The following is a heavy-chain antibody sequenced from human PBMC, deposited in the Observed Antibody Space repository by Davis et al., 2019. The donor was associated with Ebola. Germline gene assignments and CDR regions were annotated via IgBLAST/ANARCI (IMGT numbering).Heavy chain of an antibody. Sequence: SVKVSCKASGYTFTSYGISWVRQAPGQGLEWMGGIIPILGIANYAQKFQGRVTITADKSTSTAYMELSSLRSEDTAVYYCARDRGYGSGWYNYYYGMDVWGQGTTVTVSS. V-gene: IGHV1-69*10. CDR2: IIPILGIA. CDR3: ARDRGYGSGWYNYYYGMDV. J-gene: IGHJ6*02. CDR1: GYTFTSYG. D-gene: IGHD6-19*01.